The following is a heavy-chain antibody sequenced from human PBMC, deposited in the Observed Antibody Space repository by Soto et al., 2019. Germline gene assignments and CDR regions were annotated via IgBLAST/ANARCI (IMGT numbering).Heavy chain of an antibody. CDR1: GYTFTSYA. CDR2: INAGNGNT. V-gene: IGHV1-3*01. D-gene: IGHD1-26*01. Sequence: ASVKVSCKASGYTFTSYAIHWVRPAPGQRLEWMGWINAGNGNTKYSQKFQGRVTITRDTSASTAYMELSSLRSEDTAVYYCARGGSLYWYFDLWGRGTLVTVSS. J-gene: IGHJ2*01. CDR3: ARGGSLYWYFDL.